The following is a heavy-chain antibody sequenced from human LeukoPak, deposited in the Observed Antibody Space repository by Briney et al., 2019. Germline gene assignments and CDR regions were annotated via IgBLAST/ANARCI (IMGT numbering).Heavy chain of an antibody. Sequence: SETLSLTYTVSGGSISSSSYYWGWIRQPPGKGLEWIGSIYYSGSTYYNPSLKSRVTISVDTSRNQFSLKLSSVTAADTAVYYCARRYSGSPFDYWGQGTLVTVSS. D-gene: IGHD1-26*01. CDR2: IYYSGST. CDR1: GGSISSSSYY. J-gene: IGHJ4*02. V-gene: IGHV4-39*01. CDR3: ARRYSGSPFDY.